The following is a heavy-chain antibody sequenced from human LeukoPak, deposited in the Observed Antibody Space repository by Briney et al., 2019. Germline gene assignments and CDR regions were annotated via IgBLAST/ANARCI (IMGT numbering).Heavy chain of an antibody. CDR1: GFTFSGYA. Sequence: GRSLRLSCAASGFTFSGYAMHWVRQAPGKGLEWLALISYDGNIYDYADSVKGRFTISRANSKNTVSLQMNNLRAEDTAICHCARGVEVITGDVFDVWGQGTMVTVSS. V-gene: IGHV3-30*03. CDR3: ARGVEVITGDVFDV. J-gene: IGHJ3*01. D-gene: IGHD3-22*01. CDR2: ISYDGNIY.